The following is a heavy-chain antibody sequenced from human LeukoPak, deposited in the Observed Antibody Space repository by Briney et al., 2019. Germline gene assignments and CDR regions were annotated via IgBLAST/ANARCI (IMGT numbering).Heavy chain of an antibody. D-gene: IGHD3-10*01. CDR1: GYTFTSYG. CDR3: ARDLESAGVRGVSPDY. Sequence: ASVKVSCKASGYTFTSYGISWVRQAPGQGLEWMGWISAYNGNTNYAQKLQGRVTMTTDTSTSTAYMELRSLRSEDTAVYYCARDLESAGVRGVSPDYWGQGTLVTVSS. V-gene: IGHV1-18*01. CDR2: ISAYNGNT. J-gene: IGHJ4*02.